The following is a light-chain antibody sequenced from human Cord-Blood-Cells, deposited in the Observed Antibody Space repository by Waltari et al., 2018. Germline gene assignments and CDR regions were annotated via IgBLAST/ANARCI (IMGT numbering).Light chain of an antibody. J-gene: IGKJ1*01. Sequence: IQVTQSPSSLSSSVGDRVTITCRASQGISSYLNWYQQKPGKAPKLLIYAASSLQSGVPSRFSGSGSGTDFTLTISSLQPEDFATYYCQQSYSTPWTFGQGTKLEIK. CDR1: QGISSY. V-gene: IGKV1-39*01. CDR3: QQSYSTPWT. CDR2: AAS.